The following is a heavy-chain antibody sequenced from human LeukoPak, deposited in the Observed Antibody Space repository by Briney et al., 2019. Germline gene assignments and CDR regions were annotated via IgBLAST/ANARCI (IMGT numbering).Heavy chain of an antibody. CDR3: AKDVSSGWYDFYFDY. Sequence: LPGGSLRLSCAASGFTFSSYAMSWVRQAPGKGLEWVSAISGSGGSTYYADSVKGRFTISRDNSKNTLYLQMNSLRAEDAAVYYCAKDVSSGWYDFYFDYWGQGTLVTVSS. V-gene: IGHV3-23*01. CDR2: ISGSGGST. J-gene: IGHJ4*02. D-gene: IGHD6-19*01. CDR1: GFTFSSYA.